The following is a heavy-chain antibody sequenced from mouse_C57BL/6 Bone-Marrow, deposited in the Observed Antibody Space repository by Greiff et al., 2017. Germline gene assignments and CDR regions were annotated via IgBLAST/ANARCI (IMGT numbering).Heavy chain of an antibody. V-gene: IGHV3-6*01. CDR2: ISYDGSN. CDR3: AEKGYYGDDPCDY. D-gene: IGHD2-2*01. Sequence: EVKLQESGPGLVKPSQSLSLTCSVTGYSITSGYYWNWIRQFPGNKLEWMGYISYDGSNNYNPSLKNRISITRDTSKNQFFLKLNSWTTEDTSPDYCAEKGYYGDDPCDYWGQGTTLTVSS. CDR1: GYSITSGYY. J-gene: IGHJ2*01.